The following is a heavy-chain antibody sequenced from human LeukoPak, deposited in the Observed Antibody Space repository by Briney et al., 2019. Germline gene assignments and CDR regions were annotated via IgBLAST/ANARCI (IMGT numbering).Heavy chain of an antibody. CDR3: AKTTDPTANY. Sequence: GGSLRLSCAASGFTFSSYGMHWVRRAPGKGLEWVAVIWYDGSNKYYADSVKGRFTISRDNSKNTLYLQMNSLRAEDTAVYYCAKTTDPTANYWGQGTLVTVSS. CDR1: GFTFSSYG. J-gene: IGHJ4*02. D-gene: IGHD4-4*01. V-gene: IGHV3-30*02. CDR2: IWYDGSNK.